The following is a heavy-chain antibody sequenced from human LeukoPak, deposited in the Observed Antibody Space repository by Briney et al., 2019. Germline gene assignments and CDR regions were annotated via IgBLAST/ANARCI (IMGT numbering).Heavy chain of an antibody. CDR3: ATRPPYSSSWYLKYYFDY. J-gene: IGHJ4*02. Sequence: GASVKVSCKVSGYTLTELSMHWVRQAPGKGLEWMGGFDPEDGETIYAQKFQGRVTMTEDTSTDTAYMELSSLRSEDTAVYYCATRPPYSSSWYLKYYFDYWGQGTLVTVSS. CDR1: GYTLTELS. D-gene: IGHD6-13*01. CDR2: FDPEDGET. V-gene: IGHV1-24*01.